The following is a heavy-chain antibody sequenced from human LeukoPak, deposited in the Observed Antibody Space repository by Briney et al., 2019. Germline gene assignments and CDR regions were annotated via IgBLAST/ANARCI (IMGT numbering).Heavy chain of an antibody. CDR3: TGGSDKVLSGEYYYYMDV. D-gene: IGHD2/OR15-2a*01. V-gene: IGHV3-7*01. CDR1: RFSFSSYW. Sequence: PGGSLRLSCADSRFSFSSYWMSWVRQAPGKGLEWVANIKQDGSEKYYVDSVKGRFTISRDSAKNSLALQMHSLRAEDTAVYYCTGGSDKVLSGEYYYYMDVWGTGTTVTVSS. J-gene: IGHJ6*03. CDR2: IKQDGSEK.